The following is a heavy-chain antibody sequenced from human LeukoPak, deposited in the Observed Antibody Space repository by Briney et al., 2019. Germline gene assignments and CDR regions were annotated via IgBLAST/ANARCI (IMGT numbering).Heavy chain of an antibody. V-gene: IGHV4-38-2*02. J-gene: IGHJ3*02. CDR3: AREGNSGYGNKDAFDI. CDR1: GYSISSGYY. Sequence: PSETLSLTCTVSGYSISSGYYWGWIRQPPGKGLEWIGSIYHSGSTYYNPSLKSRVTISVDTSKNQFSLKLSSVTAADTAVYYCAREGNSGYGNKDAFDIWGQGTMVTVSS. D-gene: IGHD5-12*01. CDR2: IYHSGST.